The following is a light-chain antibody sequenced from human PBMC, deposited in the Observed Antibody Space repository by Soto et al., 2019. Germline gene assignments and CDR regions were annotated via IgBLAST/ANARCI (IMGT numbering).Light chain of an antibody. Sequence: QSVLTQPASVSGSPGQSITISCTGTSSDVGGYNYVSWYQQHPGKAPKLMIYDVSTRPSGVFNRFSGSKSGNTASLTISGLQAEDEADYYCSSYTSSGTLVVFGGGTKLTVL. CDR1: SSDVGGYNY. J-gene: IGLJ2*01. CDR3: SSYTSSGTLVV. V-gene: IGLV2-14*01. CDR2: DVS.